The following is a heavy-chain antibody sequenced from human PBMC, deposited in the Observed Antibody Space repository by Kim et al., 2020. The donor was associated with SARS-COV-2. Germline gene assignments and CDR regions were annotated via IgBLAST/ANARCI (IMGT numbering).Heavy chain of an antibody. J-gene: IGHJ4*02. CDR3: AKAPSYGDFVWSDY. CDR2: ISGSGGST. Sequence: GGSLRLSCAASGFTFSSYAMSWVRQAPGKGLEWVSAISGSGGSTYYADSVKGRFTISRDNSKNTLYLQMNSLRAEDTAVYYCAKAPSYGDFVWSDYWGQGTLVTVSS. CDR1: GFTFSSYA. V-gene: IGHV3-23*01. D-gene: IGHD4-17*01.